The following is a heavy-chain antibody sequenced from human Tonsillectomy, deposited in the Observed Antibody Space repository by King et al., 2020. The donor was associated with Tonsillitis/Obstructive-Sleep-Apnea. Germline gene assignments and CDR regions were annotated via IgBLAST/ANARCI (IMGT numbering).Heavy chain of an antibody. CDR2: IIPILGIA. V-gene: IGHV1-69*10. J-gene: IGHJ5*02. D-gene: IGHD1-26*01. Sequence: QLVQSGAEVKKPGSSVKVSCKASGGTFSNYAISWVRQAPGQGLEWMGGIIPILGIANYAQKFQGRVTITADKSTSTAYMELSSLRSEDTAVYYCAREGERLYSGSYYGSWGQGTLVTVSS. CDR1: GGTFSNYA. CDR3: AREGERLYSGSYYGS.